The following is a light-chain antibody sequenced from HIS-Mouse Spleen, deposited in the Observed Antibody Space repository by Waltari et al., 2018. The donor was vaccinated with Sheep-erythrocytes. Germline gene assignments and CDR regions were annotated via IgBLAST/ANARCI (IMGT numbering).Light chain of an antibody. V-gene: IGKV1-8*01. CDR1: QGISSY. J-gene: IGKJ1*01. CDR3: QQYYSYPRT. Sequence: AIRMTQSPSSFSASTGDRVTITCRASQGISSYLAWYQQKPGKAPKLLIYAASTLQSGVPSRFSGSGSGTDFTLTISCLQSEDFVTYYCQQYYSYPRTFGQVTKVEIK. CDR2: AAS.